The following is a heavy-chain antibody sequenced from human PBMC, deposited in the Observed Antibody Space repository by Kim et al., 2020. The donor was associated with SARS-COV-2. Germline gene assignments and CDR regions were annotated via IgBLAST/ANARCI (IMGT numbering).Heavy chain of an antibody. D-gene: IGHD3-22*01. CDR1: GFTFSDYY. CDR3: ASAMYDKGGYFDD. Sequence: GGSLRLSCAGSGFTFSDYYMAWIRQAPGKGLEWISYISTGGRAIHYADSVKGRFTISRDDAKNSLFLQMNSLRADDTALYYCASAMYDKGGYFDDWGQGTLVTVST. V-gene: IGHV3-11*01. J-gene: IGHJ4*02. CDR2: ISTGGRAI.